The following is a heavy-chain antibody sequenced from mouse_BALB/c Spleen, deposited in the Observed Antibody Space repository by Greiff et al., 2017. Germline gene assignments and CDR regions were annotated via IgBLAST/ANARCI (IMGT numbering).Heavy chain of an antibody. CDR1: GFTFSSYA. Sequence: EVQLVESGGGLVKPGGSLKLSCAASGFTFSSYAMSWVRQTPEKRLEWVASISSGGSTYYPDSVKGRFTISRDNARNILYLQMSSLRSEDTAMYYCARNDGPWFAYWGQGTLVTVSA. J-gene: IGHJ3*01. V-gene: IGHV5-6-5*01. D-gene: IGHD1-2*01. CDR3: ARNDGPWFAY. CDR2: ISSGGST.